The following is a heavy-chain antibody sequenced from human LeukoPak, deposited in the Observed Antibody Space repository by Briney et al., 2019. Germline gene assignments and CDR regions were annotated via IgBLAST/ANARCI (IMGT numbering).Heavy chain of an antibody. CDR1: GGSISSGDYY. J-gene: IGHJ4*02. V-gene: IGHV4-30-4*01. CDR3: ARRNYYDSSGYQYYFDY. Sequence: PSETLSLTCTVSGGSISSGDYYWSWIRQPPGKGLEWIVYIYYSGSTYYNPSLKSRVTISVDTSKNQFSLKLSSVTAADTAVFYCARRNYYDSSGYQYYFDYWGQGTLVTVSS. D-gene: IGHD3-22*01. CDR2: IYYSGST.